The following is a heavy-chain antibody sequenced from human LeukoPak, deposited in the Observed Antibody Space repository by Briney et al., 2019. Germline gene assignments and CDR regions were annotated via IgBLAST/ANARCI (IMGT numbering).Heavy chain of an antibody. CDR3: ATNRPLSRWERYYYGSGSYDYYYGMDV. D-gene: IGHD3-10*01. CDR1: GYTFTSYG. CDR2: ISAYNGNT. Sequence: GASVKVSCKASGYTFTSYGISWVRQAPGQGLEWMGWISAYNGNTNCAQKFQGRVTMTEDTSTDTAYMELSSLRSEDTAVYYCATNRPLSRWERYYYGSGSYDYYYGMDVWGQGTTVTVSS. V-gene: IGHV1-18*01. J-gene: IGHJ6*02.